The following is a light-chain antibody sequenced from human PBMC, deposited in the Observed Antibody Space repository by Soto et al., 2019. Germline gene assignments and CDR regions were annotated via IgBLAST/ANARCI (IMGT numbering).Light chain of an antibody. Sequence: DSQMTQSPSSVSASVGDRVTITCRASQSISSYLNWYQQKPGKAPKLLIDAASSLQSGVPSRFSGSGSGTALTLTISSLQPEDFATYYWQQSYSTPHTFGQGTRLEIK. J-gene: IGKJ5*01. CDR2: AAS. V-gene: IGKV1-39*01. CDR1: QSISSY. CDR3: QQSYSTPHT.